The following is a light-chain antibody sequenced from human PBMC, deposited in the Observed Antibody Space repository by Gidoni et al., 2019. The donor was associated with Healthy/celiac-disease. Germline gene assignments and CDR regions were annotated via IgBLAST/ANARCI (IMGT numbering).Light chain of an antibody. J-gene: IGKJ1*01. CDR1: QSISSW. V-gene: IGKV1-5*03. CDR3: KQYSSYSWT. Sequence: DIEMTQSPPTLSAFVGDRVSITCRASQSISSWLAWYQHKPGKAPKLLISKASTLESGVPSRFSGSGAGTEFALTISSLQPDDFATYYCKQYSSYSWTCGQGTKVEIK. CDR2: KAS.